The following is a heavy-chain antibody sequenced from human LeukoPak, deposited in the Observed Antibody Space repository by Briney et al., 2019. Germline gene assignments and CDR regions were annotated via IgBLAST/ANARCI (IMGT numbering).Heavy chain of an antibody. D-gene: IGHD6-13*01. J-gene: IGHJ5*02. V-gene: IGHV4-4*07. CDR1: GGSLSSYY. CDR2: IYTSGRT. CDR3: ARDVSSWSGAWFDP. Sequence: SETLSLTCTVSGGSLSSYYWSWVRQPAGKGLEGIGRIYTSGRTNYNPSLKSRVTMSVDTSKHQFSLKLSSVTAADTAVYYCARDVSSWSGAWFDPWGQGTLVTVSS.